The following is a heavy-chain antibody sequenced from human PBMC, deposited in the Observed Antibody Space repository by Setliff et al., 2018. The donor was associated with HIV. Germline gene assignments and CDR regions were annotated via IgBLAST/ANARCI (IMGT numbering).Heavy chain of an antibody. CDR3: ARVVAATHYYYYYMDV. J-gene: IGHJ6*03. CDR1: GGSISSGSYY. V-gene: IGHV4-61*09. Sequence: PSETLSLTCTVSGGSISSGSYYWSWIRQPAGKELEWIGHIYTSETTNYNPSTKSRVTISLDTSNNHFSLKLRSVTATDTAEYYCARVVAATHYYYYYMDVWGKGTTVTVS. D-gene: IGHD2-15*01. CDR2: IYTSETT.